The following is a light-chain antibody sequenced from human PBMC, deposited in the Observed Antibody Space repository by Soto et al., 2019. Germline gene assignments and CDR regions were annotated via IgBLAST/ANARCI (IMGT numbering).Light chain of an antibody. J-gene: IGKJ5*01. V-gene: IGKV3-20*01. CDR2: GAS. CDR1: QTCSSSS. CDR3: QQYGSSPTT. Sequence: DIVLTQTPGTLSLSPGERATLSCRASQTCSSSSLAWYQQKPGQAPRLLIFGASTRAAGFPDRFSGSGSGTDFTLTISRLEPEDFAVYYCQQYGSSPTTFGQGTRLEIK.